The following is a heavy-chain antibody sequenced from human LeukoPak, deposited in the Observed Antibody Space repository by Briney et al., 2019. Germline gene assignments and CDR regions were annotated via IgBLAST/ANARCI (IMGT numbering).Heavy chain of an antibody. V-gene: IGHV3-7*05. CDR2: IKEDGSEK. CDR1: GFTFSTYW. Sequence: PGESLRLSCAASGFTFSTYWMSWVRQAPGKVLEWVANIKEDGSEKYYVDSVRGRFTISRDNAKNSQYLQMNSLRAEDTAVYYCARLPLTARRHFDYWGQGTLVTVSS. CDR3: ARLPLTARRHFDY. J-gene: IGHJ4*02. D-gene: IGHD5-18*01.